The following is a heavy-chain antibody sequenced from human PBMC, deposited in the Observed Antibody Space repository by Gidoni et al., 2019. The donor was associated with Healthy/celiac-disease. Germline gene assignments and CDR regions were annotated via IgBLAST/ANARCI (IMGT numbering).Heavy chain of an antibody. D-gene: IGHD3-10*01. CDR1: GFTFSSYA. J-gene: IGHJ6*02. Sequence: EVQLLESGGGLVQPGGSLRLSCAASGFTFSSYAMSWVRQAPGKWLEWVSAISGSGGSTYYAASVKGRFTISRDNSKNTLYLQMNSLRAEDTAVYYCAKSFGSGSRLNYYYGMDVWGQGTTVTVSS. CDR3: AKSFGSGSRLNYYYGMDV. V-gene: IGHV3-23*01. CDR2: ISGSGGST.